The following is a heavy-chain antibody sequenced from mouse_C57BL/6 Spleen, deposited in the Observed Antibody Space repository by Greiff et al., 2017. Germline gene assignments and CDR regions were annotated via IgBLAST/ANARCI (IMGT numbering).Heavy chain of an antibody. CDR3: ARGGDYDYDRAWFAY. D-gene: IGHD2-4*01. J-gene: IGHJ3*01. Sequence: QVQLKQSGAELARPGASVKLSCKASGYTFTSYGISWVKQRTGQGLEWIGEIYPRSGNTYYNEKFKGKATLTADKSSSTAYMELRSLTSEDSAVYFCARGGDYDYDRAWFAYWGQGTLVTVSA. CDR1: GYTFTSYG. V-gene: IGHV1-81*01. CDR2: IYPRSGNT.